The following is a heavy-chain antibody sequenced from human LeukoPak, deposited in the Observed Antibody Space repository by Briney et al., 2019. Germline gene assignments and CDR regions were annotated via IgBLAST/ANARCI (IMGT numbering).Heavy chain of an antibody. D-gene: IGHD5-24*01. J-gene: IGHJ4*02. CDR3: ARAPGRDGYTRFDY. CDR1: GFTFSSYS. CDR2: ISSSSTI. Sequence: GGSLRLSCAASGFTFSSYSMNWVRQAPGKGLEWVSYISSSSTIYYADSVKGRFTISRDNAKNSLYLQMNSLRAEDTAVYYCARAPGRDGYTRFDYWGQGTLVTVSS. V-gene: IGHV3-48*04.